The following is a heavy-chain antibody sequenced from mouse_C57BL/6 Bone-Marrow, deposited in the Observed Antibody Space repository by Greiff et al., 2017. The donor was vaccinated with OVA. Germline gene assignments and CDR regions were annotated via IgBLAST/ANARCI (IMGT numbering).Heavy chain of an antibody. J-gene: IGHJ2*01. CDR3: AIYYGYDGNFDY. D-gene: IGHD2-2*01. Sequence: VQLQQPGTELVKPGASVKLSCKASGYTFTSYWMHWVKQRPGQGLEWIGYIYIGNGYTEYNEKFKGKATLTSDTSSSTAYMQLSSLTSEDSAIYFCAIYYGYDGNFDYWGQGTTLTVSS. CDR2: IYIGNGYT. CDR1: GYTFTSYW. V-gene: IGHV1-58*01.